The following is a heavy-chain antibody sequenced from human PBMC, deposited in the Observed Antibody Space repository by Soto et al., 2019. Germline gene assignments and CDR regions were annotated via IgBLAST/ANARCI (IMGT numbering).Heavy chain of an antibody. D-gene: IGHD1-26*01. CDR3: SRDRSQWELRIRGWALAI. CDR2: IYTSGST. Sequence: SVTLRHRCTVSGGSIVDLYGSWILQNAGKGLEWIGRIYTSGSTNYNPSLKSRVTMSVDTSKNQFSLKLSSVTAADTAVYYCSRDRSQWELRIRGWALAILGQGTMVTVSS. V-gene: IGHV4-4*07. CDR1: GGSIVDLY. J-gene: IGHJ3*02.